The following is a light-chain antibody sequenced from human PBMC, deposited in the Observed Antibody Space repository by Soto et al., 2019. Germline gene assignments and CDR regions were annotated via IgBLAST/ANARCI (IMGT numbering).Light chain of an antibody. Sequence: DIQMTQSPSSLSASIGDRVTITCRASQSISKYLIWYQQQPGKAPKVLIYDVSSLQSGVPSRFSSSGSGTDFTLTITNLQPEDFGTYYCQQSYTTTYTFGQGTKVEIK. CDR1: QSISKY. V-gene: IGKV1-39*01. CDR3: QQSYTTTYT. J-gene: IGKJ2*01. CDR2: DVS.